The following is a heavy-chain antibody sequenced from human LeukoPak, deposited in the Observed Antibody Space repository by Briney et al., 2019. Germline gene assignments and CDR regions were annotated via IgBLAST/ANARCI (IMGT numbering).Heavy chain of an antibody. V-gene: IGHV4-34*01. CDR2: INHSGST. D-gene: IGHD3-3*01. CDR3: ARVTSGYYRYFDY. J-gene: IGHJ4*02. Sequence: SETLSLTCAVYGGSFSGYYWSWIRQPPGKEREWIGEINHSGSTNYNPSLKSRVTISVDTSKNQFSLKLSSVTAADTAVYYCARVTSGYYRYFDYWGQGTLVTVSS. CDR1: GGSFSGYY.